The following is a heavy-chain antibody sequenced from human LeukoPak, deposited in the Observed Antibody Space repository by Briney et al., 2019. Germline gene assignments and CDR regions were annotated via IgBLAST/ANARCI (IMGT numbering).Heavy chain of an antibody. V-gene: IGHV3-21*01. D-gene: IGHD3-22*01. Sequence: PGGSLRLSCAASGFTFSSYSMNWVRQAPGKGLEWVSSISSSSSYIYYADSVKGRFTISRDNAKNSLYLQMNSLRAEDTAVYYCAREWYSSGYLGYWGQGTLVTVSS. CDR3: AREWYSSGYLGY. J-gene: IGHJ4*02. CDR2: ISSSSSYI. CDR1: GFTFSSYS.